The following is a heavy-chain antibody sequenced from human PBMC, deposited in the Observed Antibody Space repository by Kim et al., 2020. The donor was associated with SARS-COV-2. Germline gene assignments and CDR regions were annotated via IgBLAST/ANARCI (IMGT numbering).Heavy chain of an antibody. CDR2: IYYSGST. Sequence: SETLSLTCTVSGGSISSYYWSWIRQPPGKGLEWIGYIYYSGSTNYNPSLKSRVTISVDTSKNQFSLKLSSVTAADTAVYYCASFPNAGPNGKGDFDYWGQGTLVTVSS. J-gene: IGHJ4*02. CDR3: ASFPNAGPNGKGDFDY. D-gene: IGHD1-26*01. V-gene: IGHV4-59*01. CDR1: GGSISSYY.